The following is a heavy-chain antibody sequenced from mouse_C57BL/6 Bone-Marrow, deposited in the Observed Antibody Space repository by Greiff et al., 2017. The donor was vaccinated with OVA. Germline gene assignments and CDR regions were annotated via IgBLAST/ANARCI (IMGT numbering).Heavy chain of an antibody. Sequence: QVHVKQPGAELVRPGSSVKLSCKASGYTFTSYWMDWVKQRPGQGLEWIGNIYPSDSETHYNQKFKDKATLTVDKSSSTAYMQLSSLTSEDSAVYYCARRSGYYWYFDVWGTGTTVTVSS. CDR1: GYTFTSYW. D-gene: IGHD2-2*01. CDR2: IYPSDSET. V-gene: IGHV1-61*01. CDR3: ARRSGYYWYFDV. J-gene: IGHJ1*03.